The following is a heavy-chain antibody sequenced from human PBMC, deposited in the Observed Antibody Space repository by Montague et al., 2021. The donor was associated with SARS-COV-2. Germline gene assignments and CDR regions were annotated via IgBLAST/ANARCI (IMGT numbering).Heavy chain of an antibody. CDR3: AREARGYSYGVFPGFDY. Sequence: SETLSLTCSVSGVSVNSGSHYWSWIRQLPGKGLEWIGYVYYSGTTKYNPSLQSRVSISLDTSNNQFSLSLRSVTSADSAVYFCAREARGYSYGVFPGFDYWGLGVLVTVSS. D-gene: IGHD5-18*01. CDR2: VYYSGTT. J-gene: IGHJ4*02. CDR1: GVSVNSGSHY. V-gene: IGHV4-61*01.